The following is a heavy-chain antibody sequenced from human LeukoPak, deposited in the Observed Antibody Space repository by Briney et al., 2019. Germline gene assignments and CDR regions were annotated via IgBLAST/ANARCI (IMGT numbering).Heavy chain of an antibody. Sequence: PSETLSLTWAVYGGSFSGYYWSWIRQPPGKGLEWIGEINHSGSTNYNPSLKSRVTISVDTSKNQFSLKLSSVTAADTAVYYCARGIAARRGYFDYWGQGTLVTVSS. CDR1: GGSFSGYY. V-gene: IGHV4-34*01. CDR2: INHSGST. J-gene: IGHJ4*02. D-gene: IGHD6-6*01. CDR3: ARGIAARRGYFDY.